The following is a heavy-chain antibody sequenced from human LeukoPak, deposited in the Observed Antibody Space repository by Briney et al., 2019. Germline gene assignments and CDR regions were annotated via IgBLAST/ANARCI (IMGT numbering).Heavy chain of an antibody. Sequence: GGSLRLSCAASGFTFSSYSMMWVRQAPGKGLERVSYISSSSTTIHYADSVKGRFTISRDNAKNTLYLQMNSLRAGDTAVYYCVREGVSSSWNNWYFDLWGRGTLVTVSS. J-gene: IGHJ2*01. CDR1: GFTFSSYS. CDR2: ISSSSTTI. D-gene: IGHD6-13*01. CDR3: VREGVSSSWNNWYFDL. V-gene: IGHV3-48*01.